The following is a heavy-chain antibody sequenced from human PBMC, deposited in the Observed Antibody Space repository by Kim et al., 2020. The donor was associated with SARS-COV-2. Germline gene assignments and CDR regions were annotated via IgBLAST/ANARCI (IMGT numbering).Heavy chain of an antibody. CDR2: IYPGDSDT. J-gene: IGHJ4*02. CDR1: GYSFTSYW. V-gene: IGHV5-51*01. D-gene: IGHD3-3*01. CDR3: ARHPSSMGRFWSGPIDY. Sequence: GESLKISCKGSGYSFTSYWIGWVRQMPGKGLEWMGIIYPGDSDTRYSPSFQGQVTISADKSISTAYLQWSSLKASDTAMYYCARHPSSMGRFWSGPIDYWGQGTLVTVSS.